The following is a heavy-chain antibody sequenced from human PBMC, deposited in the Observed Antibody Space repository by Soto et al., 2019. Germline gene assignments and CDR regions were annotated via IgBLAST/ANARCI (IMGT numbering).Heavy chain of an antibody. J-gene: IGHJ6*02. D-gene: IGHD4-17*01. Sequence: GESLEIFCKTPGHRFTTYWISWVRQMPGKGLEYMGKINPTDSETNYSPSFEGHVTFSGDRSTSTVYVRWNSLKASDTAMYYCASPTMTSTSFYYGMDVWGQGTTVTVSS. CDR3: ASPTMTSTSFYYGMDV. CDR1: GHRFTTYW. CDR2: INPTDSET. V-gene: IGHV5-10-1*01.